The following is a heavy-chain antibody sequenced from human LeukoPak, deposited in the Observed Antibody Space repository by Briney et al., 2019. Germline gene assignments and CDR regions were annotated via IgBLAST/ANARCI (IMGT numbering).Heavy chain of an antibody. CDR2: IDSNSNFM. Sequence: GGSLRLSCAASGFTFGLYSMTWVRQAPGKGLEWVSLIDSNSNFMNYADSVKGRFTISRDNAKKSLYLQMNSLRADDTAVYYCVKDRVDGSGSQFDSWGQGSLVIVSS. CDR1: GFTFGLYS. D-gene: IGHD3-10*01. J-gene: IGHJ4*02. CDR3: VKDRVDGSGSQFDS. V-gene: IGHV3-21*04.